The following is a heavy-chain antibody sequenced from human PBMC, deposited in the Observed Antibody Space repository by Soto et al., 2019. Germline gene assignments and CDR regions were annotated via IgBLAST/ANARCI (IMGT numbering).Heavy chain of an antibody. CDR2: IVVGCGNT. J-gene: IGHJ5*02. CDR1: GFTFSSSG. CDR3: AADLAQTDQYNWFEP. V-gene: IGHV1-58*02. Sequence: QIRLVQFGPAVKKPGTPVKVSCKASGFTFSSSGIHWVRQARGQRLVWIGWIVVGCGNTNYAQKFQERVTSTRDVSTSAAYMDLTCLRADDTAVYYCAADLAQTDQYNWFEPWGQGTLVTVSS. D-gene: IGHD1-1*01.